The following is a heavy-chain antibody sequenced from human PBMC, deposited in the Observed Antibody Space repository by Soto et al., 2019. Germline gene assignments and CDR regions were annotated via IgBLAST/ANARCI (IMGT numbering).Heavy chain of an antibody. CDR1: VGSISSYY. CDR2: IYYSGST. CDR3: ARSQSGYSSSSTLFDP. D-gene: IGHD6-13*01. V-gene: IGHV4-59*01. J-gene: IGHJ5*02. Sequence: KTSETLALTCTFSVGSISSYYWSWIRQPPGKGLEWIGYIYYSGSTNYNPSLKSRVTISVDTSKNQFSLKLSSVTAADTAVYYCARSQSGYSSSSTLFDPWGQGNLVTVSS.